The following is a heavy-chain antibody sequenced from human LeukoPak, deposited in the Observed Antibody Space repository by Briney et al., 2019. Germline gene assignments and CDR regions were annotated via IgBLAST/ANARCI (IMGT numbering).Heavy chain of an antibody. D-gene: IGHD1-26*01. CDR3: ARGVGAIGYFDY. J-gene: IGHJ4*02. V-gene: IGHV3-9*01. CDR2: ISWNSGSI. Sequence: GGSLRLSCAASGFTFDDYAMHWVRQAPGKGLEWVSGISWNSGSIGYADSVKGRFTISRDNAKNSLYLQMNSLRAEDTAVYYCARGVGAIGYFDYWGQGTLVTVSS. CDR1: GFTFDDYA.